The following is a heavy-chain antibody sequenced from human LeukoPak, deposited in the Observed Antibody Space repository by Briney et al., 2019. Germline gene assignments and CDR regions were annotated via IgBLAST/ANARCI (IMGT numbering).Heavy chain of an antibody. CDR1: GYTFTGYY. CDR3: AIETYGDTRPNWFDP. J-gene: IGHJ5*02. CDR2: INPNSGGT. V-gene: IGHV1-2*02. D-gene: IGHD4-17*01. Sequence: ASVKVSCKASGYTFTGYYMHWVRQAPGQGLEWMGWINPNSGGTNYAQKFQGRVTMTRDTSISTAYMELSRLRSDDKAVYYCAIETYGDTRPNWFDPWGQGTLVTVSS.